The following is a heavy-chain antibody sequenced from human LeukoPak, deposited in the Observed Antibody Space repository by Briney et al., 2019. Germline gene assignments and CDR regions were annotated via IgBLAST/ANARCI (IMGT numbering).Heavy chain of an antibody. CDR1: GDSIGRSSYY. CDR2: IFYSGST. V-gene: IGHV4-39*07. J-gene: IGHJ3*02. Sequence: SETLSLTCNVSGDSIGRSSYYWGWIRQTPEKGLEWIGSIFYSGSTYYTPSLESRVIMSLDTSKNQFSLRLTSVTAADTAVYYCARAGITGTLRAFDTWGQGTMVTVSS. CDR3: ARAGITGTLRAFDT. D-gene: IGHD1-20*01.